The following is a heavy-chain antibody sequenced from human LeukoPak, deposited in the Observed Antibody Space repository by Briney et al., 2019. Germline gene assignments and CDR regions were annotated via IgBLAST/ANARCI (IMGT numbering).Heavy chain of an antibody. Sequence: PSETLSLTCAVYGGSFSGYYWSWIRQPPGKGLEWIGEINHSGSTNYNPSLESRVTISVDTSKNQFSLKLSSVTAADTAVYYCARGWIVGAIFDYWGQGTLVTVSS. D-gene: IGHD1-26*01. CDR1: GGSFSGYY. CDR2: INHSGST. J-gene: IGHJ4*02. CDR3: ARGWIVGAIFDY. V-gene: IGHV4-34*01.